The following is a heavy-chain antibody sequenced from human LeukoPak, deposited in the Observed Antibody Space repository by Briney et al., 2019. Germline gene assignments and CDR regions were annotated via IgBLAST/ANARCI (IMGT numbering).Heavy chain of an antibody. J-gene: IGHJ3*02. CDR2: INHSGST. Sequence: QTSETLSLTCAVYGGSFSGYYWSWIRQPPGKGLEWIGEINHSGSTNYNPSLKSRVTISVDTSKNQFSLKLSSVTAADTAVYYCARGHSSGWRRTSGAFDIWGQGTMVTVSS. CDR3: ARGHSSGWRRTSGAFDI. V-gene: IGHV4-34*01. CDR1: GGSFSGYY. D-gene: IGHD6-19*01.